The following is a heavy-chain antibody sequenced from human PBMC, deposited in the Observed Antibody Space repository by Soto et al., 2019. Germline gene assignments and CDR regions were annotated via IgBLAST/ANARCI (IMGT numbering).Heavy chain of an antibody. CDR1: GFTVSTNY. D-gene: IGHD4-17*01. V-gene: IGHV3-66*01. J-gene: IGHJ4*02. Sequence: PGGSLRLSCAASGFTVSTNYMSWVRQAPGKGLEWVSVIYSGGTTYYADFVKGRFTISRDSSKNTLHLQMNSLRAEDTAVYYCAKDRGYGDYYFEYWGQGTLVTVSS. CDR3: AKDRGYGDYYFEY. CDR2: IYSGGTT.